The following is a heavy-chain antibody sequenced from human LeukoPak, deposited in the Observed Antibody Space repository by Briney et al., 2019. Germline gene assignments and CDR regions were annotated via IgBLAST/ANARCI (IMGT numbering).Heavy chain of an antibody. J-gene: IGHJ4*02. CDR1: GGSISSYY. V-gene: IGHV4-59*01. CDR3: ARGDDFWSGYSHYFDY. D-gene: IGHD3-3*01. Sequence: SETLSLTCTVSGGSISSYYWSWIRQPSGKGLEWIGYIYYSGSTNYNPSLKSRVTISVDTSKNQFSLKLSSVTAADTAVYYCARGDDFWSGYSHYFDYWGQGTLVTVSS. CDR2: IYYSGST.